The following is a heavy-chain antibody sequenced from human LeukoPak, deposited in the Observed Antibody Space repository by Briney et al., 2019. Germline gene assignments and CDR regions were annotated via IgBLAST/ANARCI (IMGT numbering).Heavy chain of an antibody. Sequence: PGGPLKLSCAAPGFSFNSYAMSWVRQAPGRGLEWVSAISGSGVSTYYADSVKGRLTISRDNSKNTLFLQMNSLRAEDTAMYYCARDSGYNAFDYWGQGTLVTVSS. CDR2: ISGSGVST. CDR1: GFSFNSYA. D-gene: IGHD5-12*01. J-gene: IGHJ4*02. CDR3: ARDSGYNAFDY. V-gene: IGHV3-23*01.